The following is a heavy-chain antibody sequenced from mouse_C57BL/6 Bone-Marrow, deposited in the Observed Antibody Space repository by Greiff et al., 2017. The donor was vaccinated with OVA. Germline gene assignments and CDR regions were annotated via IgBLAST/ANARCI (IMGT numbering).Heavy chain of an antibody. CDR1: GYTFTSYW. Sequence: VQLQESGAELVRPGSSVKLSCKASGYTFTSYWMHWVKQRPIQGLEWIGNIDPSDSETHYNQKFKDKATLTVDKSSSTAYMQLSSLTSEDSAVYYCATYGSSVSYWYFDVWGTGTTVTVSS. CDR2: IDPSDSET. CDR3: ATYGSSVSYWYFDV. D-gene: IGHD1-1*01. J-gene: IGHJ1*03. V-gene: IGHV1-52*01.